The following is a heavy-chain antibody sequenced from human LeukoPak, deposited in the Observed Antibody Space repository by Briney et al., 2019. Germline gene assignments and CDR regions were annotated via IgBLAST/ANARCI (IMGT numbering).Heavy chain of an antibody. V-gene: IGHV3-53*01. D-gene: IGHD3-22*01. J-gene: IGHJ4*02. CDR1: GFGVSVHH. Sequence: GGSLRLSCAVSGFGVSVHHMAWVRQAPGKGLEWVSVRQPGNVSYYADSVKSRFTTSTDNSKNILYLQIKDLRAEDTALYYCARERDYDTYFDYWGQGTLVIVSS. CDR3: ARERDYDTYFDY. CDR2: RQPGNVS.